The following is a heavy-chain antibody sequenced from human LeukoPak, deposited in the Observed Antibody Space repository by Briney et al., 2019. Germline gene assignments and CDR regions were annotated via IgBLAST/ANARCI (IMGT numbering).Heavy chain of an antibody. CDR1: GFTFSSYA. J-gene: IGHJ4*02. Sequence: GGSLRLSCAASGFTFSSYAMSWVRQAPGKGLEWVSAISGSGSTYYADSVKGRFTISRDNSKNTVFLQMNSLRAEDTAVYYCAKWGDYDVLTGYYVSDYWGQGTLVTVSS. CDR2: ISGSGST. CDR3: AKWGDYDVLTGYYVSDY. D-gene: IGHD3-9*01. V-gene: IGHV3-23*01.